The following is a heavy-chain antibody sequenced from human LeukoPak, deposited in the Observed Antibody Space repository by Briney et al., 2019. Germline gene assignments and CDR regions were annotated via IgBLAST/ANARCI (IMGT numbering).Heavy chain of an antibody. CDR2: IYYRRST. Sequence: SETLSLTCTVSGGSISGYYWSWIRQPPGKGLEWIGYIYYRRSTNYNPSLMSRASISVDTSKNQFSLKLDSLTAADTAVYYCVRPGVLWFGELSYYYLDLWGRGTLVAVPS. CDR1: GGSISGYY. CDR3: VRPGVLWFGELSYYYLDL. D-gene: IGHD3-10*01. V-gene: IGHV4-59*01. J-gene: IGHJ2*01.